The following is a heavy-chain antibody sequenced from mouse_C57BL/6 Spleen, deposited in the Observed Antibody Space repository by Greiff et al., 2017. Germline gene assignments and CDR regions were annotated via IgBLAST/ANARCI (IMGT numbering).Heavy chain of an antibody. CDR1: GYTFTSYW. V-gene: IGHV1-64*01. D-gene: IGHD2-10*01. J-gene: IGHJ4*01. Sequence: VQLQQPGAELVKPGASVKLSCKASGYTFTSYWMHWVKQRPGQGLEWIGMIHPNSGSTNYNETFKSKATLTVDKSSSTAYMQLSSLTSEDSAVYYCARAYWDYAMDYWGQGTSVTVSS. CDR2: IHPNSGST. CDR3: ARAYWDYAMDY.